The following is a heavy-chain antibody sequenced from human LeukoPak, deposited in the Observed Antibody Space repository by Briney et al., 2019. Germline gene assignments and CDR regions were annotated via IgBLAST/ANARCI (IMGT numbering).Heavy chain of an antibody. CDR3: ARRYDSSGYYHTRGYFQH. V-gene: IGHV4-34*01. D-gene: IGHD3-22*01. Sequence: SETLSLTCAVYGGSFSGYYWSWIRQPPGKGLEWIGEINHSGSTNYNPSLKSRVTISVDTSKNQFSLKLSSVTAADTAVYYCARRYDSSGYYHTRGYFQHWGQGTLVTVSS. J-gene: IGHJ1*01. CDR2: INHSGST. CDR1: GGSFSGYY.